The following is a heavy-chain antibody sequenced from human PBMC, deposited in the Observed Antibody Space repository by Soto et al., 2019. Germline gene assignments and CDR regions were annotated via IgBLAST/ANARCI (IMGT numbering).Heavy chain of an antibody. CDR2: ISGSGGST. V-gene: IGHV3-23*01. CDR1: GFTFSSYA. Sequence: GGSLRLSCAASGFTFSSYAMSWVRQAPGKGLEWVSAISGSGGSTFYADSVKGRFTISRDNSKNTLYLQMNSLRAEDTAVYYCAKDSQRWRQEFDYWGQGTLVTVSS. J-gene: IGHJ4*02. CDR3: AKDSQRWRQEFDY.